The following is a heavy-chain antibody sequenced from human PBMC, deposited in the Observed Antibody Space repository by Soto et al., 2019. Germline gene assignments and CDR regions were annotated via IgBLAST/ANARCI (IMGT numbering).Heavy chain of an antibody. CDR3: ASVFPDGWVEPGVVRGYLDT. CDR2: IIPIFGTI. J-gene: IGHJ4*02. D-gene: IGHD3-10*01. V-gene: IGHV1-69*01. CDR1: VEFFSNYG. Sequence: QAQLVQSGAEVKEPGSSVKVSCKASVEFFSNYGISWVRQAPGQGLEWMGGIIPIFGTISYAEKFQGRVTITADESTNTVYMQLRSLIAADTAVYYCASVFPDGWVEPGVVRGYLDTWGRGTLVTVSS.